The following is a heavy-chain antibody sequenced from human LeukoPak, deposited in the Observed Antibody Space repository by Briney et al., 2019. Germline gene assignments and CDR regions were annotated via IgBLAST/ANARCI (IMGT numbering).Heavy chain of an antibody. D-gene: IGHD4-17*01. CDR1: GFTFSDYY. CDR2: ISSSSSYT. Sequence: PGGSLRLSCAASGFTFSDYYMSWITQAPGKGLEWVSYISSSSSYTNYADSVKGRFTISRDNAKNSLYLQMNSLRAEDTAVYYCARAATVTNWFDPWGQGTLVTVSS. CDR3: ARAATVTNWFDP. V-gene: IGHV3-11*06. J-gene: IGHJ5*02.